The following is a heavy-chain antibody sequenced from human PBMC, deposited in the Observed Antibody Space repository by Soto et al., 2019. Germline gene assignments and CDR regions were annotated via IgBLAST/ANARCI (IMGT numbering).Heavy chain of an antibody. CDR3: ARGTSGGLGNY. CDR2: INHSRRT. Sequence: SETLSLTCAVSGGSFSDYYWSWIRQPPGKGLEWIGEINHSRRTNYNPSLKSRVTMSVETSKNQFSLTLSSVTAADTAVYYCARGTSGGLGNYWGQGTLVTVS. D-gene: IGHD2-15*01. CDR1: GGSFSDYY. V-gene: IGHV4-34*01. J-gene: IGHJ4*01.